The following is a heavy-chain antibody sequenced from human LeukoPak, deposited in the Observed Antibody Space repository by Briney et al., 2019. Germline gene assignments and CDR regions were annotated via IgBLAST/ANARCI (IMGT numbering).Heavy chain of an antibody. CDR3: ARETGGESSGWYGGLTYYYYGMDV. D-gene: IGHD6-19*01. Sequence: GGSLRLSCAASGFTFSNYWMHWVRQAPGKGLEWVSAIGSGSGSNTFYADSVKGRFTISRDNSKNTLYLQMNSLRAEDTAVYYCARETGGESSGWYGGLTYYYYGMDVWGQGTTVTVSS. CDR2: IGSGSGSNT. J-gene: IGHJ6*02. CDR1: GFTFSNYW. V-gene: IGHV3-23*01.